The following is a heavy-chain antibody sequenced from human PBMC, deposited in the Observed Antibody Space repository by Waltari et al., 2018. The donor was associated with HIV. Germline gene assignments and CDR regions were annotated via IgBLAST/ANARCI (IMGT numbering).Heavy chain of an antibody. CDR3: SRDTFGEYDY. Sequence: EVQLVQSGGGLIKPGGPLRLSCAASGFGVSGYWRHWVRQTPGKGLVWVSRINIDGSRIDYADSVRGRFTISRDSAKNTLSLQMNSLTEEDTAVYYCSRDTFGEYDYWGQGTLVTVSS. J-gene: IGHJ4*02. CDR1: GFGVSGYW. CDR2: INIDGSRI. D-gene: IGHD3-10*01. V-gene: IGHV3-74*01.